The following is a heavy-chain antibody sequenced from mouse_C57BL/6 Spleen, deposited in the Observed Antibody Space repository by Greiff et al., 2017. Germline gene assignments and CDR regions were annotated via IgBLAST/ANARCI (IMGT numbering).Heavy chain of an antibody. CDR3: ARHATRDSSGYYFDY. Sequence: QVQLQQSGAELVKPGASVKLSCKASGYTFTEYTLHWVKQRSGQGLEWIGWFYPGSGSLKSHETFTDKATLTAHKSSSTVYMELSRLTSEDSAVYFCARHATRDSSGYYFDYWGQGTTLTVSS. V-gene: IGHV1-62-2*01. CDR1: GYTFTEYT. CDR2: FYPGSGSL. J-gene: IGHJ2*01. D-gene: IGHD3-2*02.